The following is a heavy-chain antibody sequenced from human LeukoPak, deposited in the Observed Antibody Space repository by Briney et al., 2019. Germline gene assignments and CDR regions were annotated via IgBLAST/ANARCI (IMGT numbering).Heavy chain of an antibody. CDR2: ISYSGST. D-gene: IGHD2-21*01. Sequence: SETLSLTCTVSGGSISSSSYYWGWIRQPPGKGLEWIGSISYSGSTYYNPSLKSRVTISVDTSKNQFSLQLNSVTPEDTAVYYCARDKARLWDYWGQGTLVTVSS. V-gene: IGHV4-39*07. J-gene: IGHJ4*02. CDR3: ARDKARLWDY. CDR1: GGSISSSSYY.